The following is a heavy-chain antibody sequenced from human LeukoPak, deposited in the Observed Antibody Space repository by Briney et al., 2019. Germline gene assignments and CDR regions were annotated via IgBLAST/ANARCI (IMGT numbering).Heavy chain of an antibody. Sequence: PSETLSLTCTVSGGSISSYYWSWIRQPPGKGLEWIGYIYYSGSTNYNPSLKSRVTISVDTSKNQFSLKLSSVTAADTAVYYCARIWGSGWYRGNWFDPWGQGTLVTVSS. V-gene: IGHV4-59*01. D-gene: IGHD6-19*01. J-gene: IGHJ5*02. CDR2: IYYSGST. CDR3: ARIWGSGWYRGNWFDP. CDR1: GGSISSYY.